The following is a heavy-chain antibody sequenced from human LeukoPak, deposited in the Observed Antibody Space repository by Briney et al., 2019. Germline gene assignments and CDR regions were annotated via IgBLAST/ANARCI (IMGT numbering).Heavy chain of an antibody. V-gene: IGHV3-23*01. J-gene: IGHJ4*02. CDR3: ARQDTEGRYWGSVY. CDR2: IGVSGTT. D-gene: IGHD7-27*01. Sequence: GGSLRLSCAASGFSFSSFAMSWVRQAPGKGLEWVSAIGVSGTTYYADSVKGRFTISRDSSKNTVYLQMNGLRDEDTAVYYCARQDTEGRYWGSVYWGQGTLVTVSS. CDR1: GFSFSSFA.